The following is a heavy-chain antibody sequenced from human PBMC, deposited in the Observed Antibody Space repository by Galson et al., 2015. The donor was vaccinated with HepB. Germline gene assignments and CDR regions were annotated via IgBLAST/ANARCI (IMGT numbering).Heavy chain of an antibody. J-gene: IGHJ4*02. Sequence: SLRLSCAASGFTFSSYGMHWVRQAPGKGLEWVAVISYDGSNKYYADSVKGRFTISRDNAKNSLYLQMNSLRAEDTAVYYCARGPRIAVAGTIDWGQGTLVTVSS. CDR2: ISYDGSNK. D-gene: IGHD6-19*01. CDR1: GFTFSSYG. V-gene: IGHV3-30*03. CDR3: ARGPRIAVAGTID.